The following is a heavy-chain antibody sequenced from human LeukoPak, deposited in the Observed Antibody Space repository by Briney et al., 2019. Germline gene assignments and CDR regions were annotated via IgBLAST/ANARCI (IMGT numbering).Heavy chain of an antibody. CDR1: GFTLSSYG. Sequence: GGSLRLSCVASGFTLSSYGMHWVRQAPGKGLEWVAFIRYDGSNKYYADSVKGRFTISRDNSKNTLYLQMNSLRAEDTAVYYCAKAGLRFLEWLVDYWGQGTLVTVSS. J-gene: IGHJ4*02. CDR3: AKAGLRFLEWLVDY. V-gene: IGHV3-30*02. D-gene: IGHD3-3*01. CDR2: IRYDGSNK.